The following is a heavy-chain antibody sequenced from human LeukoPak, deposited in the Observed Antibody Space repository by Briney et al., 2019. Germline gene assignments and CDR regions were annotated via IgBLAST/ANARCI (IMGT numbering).Heavy chain of an antibody. V-gene: IGHV3-23*01. CDR1: GFTFSSYA. CDR2: ISGSGGST. J-gene: IGHJ4*02. CDR3: ARDAMVGEDYYDSSGYY. Sequence: PGGSLRLSCAASGFTFSSYAMSWVRQAPGKGLEWVSAISGSGGSTYYADSVKGRFTISRDNSKNTLYLQMNSLRAEDTAVYYCARDAMVGEDYYDSSGYYWGQGTLVTVSS. D-gene: IGHD3-22*01.